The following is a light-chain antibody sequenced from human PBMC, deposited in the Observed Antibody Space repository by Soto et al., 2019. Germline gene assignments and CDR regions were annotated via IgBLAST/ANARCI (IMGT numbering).Light chain of an antibody. Sequence: PSTLSASLGDRVSITGRASQTIGRRLAWYQQKPGKAPNLLIYDASTLESGVPSRFSGSASGTEFTLSISSLQPDDSATYYCQQYQSYSALTFGGGTKVDIK. V-gene: IGKV1-5*01. CDR3: QQYQSYSALT. CDR1: QTIGRR. J-gene: IGKJ4*01. CDR2: DAS.